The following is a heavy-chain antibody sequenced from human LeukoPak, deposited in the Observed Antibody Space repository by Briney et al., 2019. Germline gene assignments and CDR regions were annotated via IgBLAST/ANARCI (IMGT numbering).Heavy chain of an antibody. CDR1: GYTFTDYY. V-gene: IGHV1-2*02. J-gene: IGHJ4*02. CDR2: INPNSGGT. D-gene: IGHD3-10*01. CDR3: ARVRGSGNYYTGAFDY. Sequence: ASVKVSCKASGYTFTDYYMHWVRQAPGQGLEWMGWINPNSGGTNYAQKFQGRVTMTRDTSISTAHMELSRLRSDDTAVYYCARVRGSGNYYTGAFDYWGQGTLVTVSS.